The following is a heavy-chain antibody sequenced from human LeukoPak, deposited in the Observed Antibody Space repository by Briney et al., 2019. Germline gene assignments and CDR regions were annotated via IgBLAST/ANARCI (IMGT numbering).Heavy chain of an antibody. Sequence: PGGSLRLSCAASGCTISSSNMCWGRKAPGKGLGWVSVIYSDGSTYSADSVKGRFTISRDNSKHTLYLQMNSLTAEDTAAYYCATVGLYGDYVVYWGQGTLVTVSS. V-gene: IGHV3-53*01. CDR3: ATVGLYGDYVVY. CDR2: IYSDGST. CDR1: GCTISSSN. J-gene: IGHJ4*02. D-gene: IGHD3-3*01.